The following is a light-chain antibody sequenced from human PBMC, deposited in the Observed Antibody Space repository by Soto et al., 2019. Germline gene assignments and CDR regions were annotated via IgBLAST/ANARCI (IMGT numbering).Light chain of an antibody. Sequence: IQMTQSPSSLSASVGDRATITCRASQGISNYLAWYQQRPGKAPKLLIFGATTLQSGVPSRFSASGSGPDFTLTISSLQPEDFATYYCLQDYNYPWTFGQGTKVDIK. J-gene: IGKJ1*01. CDR2: GAT. CDR3: LQDYNYPWT. CDR1: QGISNY. V-gene: IGKV1-6*01.